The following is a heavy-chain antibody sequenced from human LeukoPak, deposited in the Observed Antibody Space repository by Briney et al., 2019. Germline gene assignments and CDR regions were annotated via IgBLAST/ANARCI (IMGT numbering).Heavy chain of an antibody. D-gene: IGHD3-22*01. V-gene: IGHV1-46*01. CDR1: GYTFTSHF. CDR2: IHPRGGST. CDR3: ARVKSYYYDTSDKDAFDI. Sequence: GASVKVSCKASGYTFTSHFMHWVRQAPGQGLEWMGIIHPRGGSTSYTQKFQGRVTMTRDTSTSTVYMELSSLRSEDTAVYYCARVKSYYYDTSDKDAFDIWGQGTMVTVSS. J-gene: IGHJ3*02.